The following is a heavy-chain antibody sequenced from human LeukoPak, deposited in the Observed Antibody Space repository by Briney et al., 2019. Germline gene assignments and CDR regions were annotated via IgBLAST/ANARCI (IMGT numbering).Heavy chain of an antibody. Sequence: GGSLRLSCAASGFTFSSYSMNWVRQAPGKGLEWVSSISSSSSYIYYADSVKGRFTISRDNAKNSLYLQMNSLRAEDTALYYCARAGLEKGFTPLPFDYWGQGTLVTVSS. CDR2: ISSSSSYI. D-gene: IGHD3-3*01. V-gene: IGHV3-21*04. CDR3: ARAGLEKGFTPLPFDY. CDR1: GFTFSSYS. J-gene: IGHJ4*02.